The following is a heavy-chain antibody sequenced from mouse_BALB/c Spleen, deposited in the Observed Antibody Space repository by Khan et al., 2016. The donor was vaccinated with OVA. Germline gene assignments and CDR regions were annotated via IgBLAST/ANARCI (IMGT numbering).Heavy chain of an antibody. CDR3: ARRDAYYEDAMDY. J-gene: IGHJ4*01. D-gene: IGHD1-1*01. Sequence: QVQLQQSGPGLVAPSQSLSITCTVSGFSLTSFGVHWVRQPPGKGLEWLGVIWAGGSTNYNSALMSRLSISKDNSKSQVFLKMNSLQTDDTAMVDCARRDAYYEDAMDYWGRGTSVTVSS. CDR1: GFSLTSFG. CDR2: IWAGGST. V-gene: IGHV2-9*02.